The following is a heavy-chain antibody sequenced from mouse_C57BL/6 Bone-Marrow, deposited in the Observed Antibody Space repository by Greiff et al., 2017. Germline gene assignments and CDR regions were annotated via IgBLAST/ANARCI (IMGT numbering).Heavy chain of an antibody. CDR3: ARSVYDGYYYYFDY. Sequence: QVQLQQPGAELVKPGASVKVSCKASGYTFTSYWMHWVKQRPGQGLEWIGMIHPNSGSTNYNEKFKSKATLTVDKSSSTAYMQLSSLTSEDSAVYYCARSVYDGYYYYFDYWGQGTTLTVSS. V-gene: IGHV1-64*01. CDR1: GYTFTSYW. J-gene: IGHJ2*01. CDR2: IHPNSGST. D-gene: IGHD2-3*01.